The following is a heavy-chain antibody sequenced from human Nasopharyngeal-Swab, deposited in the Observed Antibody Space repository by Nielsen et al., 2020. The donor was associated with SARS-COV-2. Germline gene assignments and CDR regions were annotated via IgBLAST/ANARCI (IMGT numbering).Heavy chain of an antibody. CDR3: ANSIAAPGTYYYYGMDV. D-gene: IGHD6-13*01. V-gene: IGHV1-46*01. J-gene: IGHJ6*02. Sequence: ASVKVSCKASGYTFTSYYMHWVRQAPGQGLEWMGIINPSVGSTSYAQKFQGRVTMTRDTSTSTVYMELSSLRSEDTAVYYCANSIAAPGTYYYYGMDVWGQGTTVTVSS. CDR2: INPSVGST. CDR1: GYTFTSYY.